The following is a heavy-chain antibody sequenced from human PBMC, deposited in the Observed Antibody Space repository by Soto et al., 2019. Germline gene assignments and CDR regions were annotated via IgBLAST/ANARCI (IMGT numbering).Heavy chain of an antibody. CDR3: SRVFSAGNGSPPDF. D-gene: IGHD2-8*01. J-gene: IGHJ4*02. V-gene: IGHV3-23*01. CDR2: ISGSGGST. CDR1: GFTFSSFA. Sequence: EMQLLESGGGLVQPGGSLSLSCAASGFTFSSFAMSWVRQAPGKGLDWVSAISGSGGSTYSADSVKGRFTISRDNSKNTLYLQMSSLRAEDTAVYYGSRVFSAGNGSPPDFRGQGALFTVAS.